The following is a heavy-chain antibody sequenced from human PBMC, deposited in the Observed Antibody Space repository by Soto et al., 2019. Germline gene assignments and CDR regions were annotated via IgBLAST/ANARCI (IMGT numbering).Heavy chain of an antibody. Sequence: EVQLVESGGGLVQPGRSLRLSCAASGFTFDDYAMHWVRQAPGKGLEWVSGISWNSGSIGYADSVKGRFTISRDNAKNSLYLQVNSLGAEDTALYYCAKVSSAAGTWYFDYWGQGTLVTVSS. D-gene: IGHD6-13*01. CDR2: ISWNSGSI. CDR1: GFTFDDYA. CDR3: AKVSSAAGTWYFDY. J-gene: IGHJ4*02. V-gene: IGHV3-9*01.